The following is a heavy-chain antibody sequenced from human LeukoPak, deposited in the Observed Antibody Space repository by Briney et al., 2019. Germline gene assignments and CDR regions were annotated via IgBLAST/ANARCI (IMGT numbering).Heavy chain of an antibody. CDR2: IKQDGSEK. Sequence: GGSLRLSCAASGFTFSSYWMSWVRQAPGKGLEWVANIKQDGSEKFCVDSVKGRFTLSRDNARNSLSLQMKSLTAEDTAVYYCARRTRLNWGDDAFDIWGQGTMVTVSS. D-gene: IGHD7-27*01. J-gene: IGHJ3*02. V-gene: IGHV3-7*01. CDR3: ARRTRLNWGDDAFDI. CDR1: GFTFSSYW.